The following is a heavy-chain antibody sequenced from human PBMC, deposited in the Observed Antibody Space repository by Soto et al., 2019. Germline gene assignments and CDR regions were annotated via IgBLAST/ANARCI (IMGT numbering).Heavy chain of an antibody. CDR2: VYYGGT. D-gene: IGHD4-4*01. Sequence: SETLSLTCTVSGGSLSSNYWSWLRQSPGKGQECIASVYYGGTIYNPPFESPVTMSVDTPKNKFSPELSSVTAADTAALYCVIYRGAFYFNHWGQGALVTVST. J-gene: IGHJ4*02. CDR3: VIYRGAFYFNH. V-gene: IGHV4-59*01. CDR1: GGSLSSNY.